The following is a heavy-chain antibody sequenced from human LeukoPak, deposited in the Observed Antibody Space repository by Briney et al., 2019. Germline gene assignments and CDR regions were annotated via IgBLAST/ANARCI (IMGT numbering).Heavy chain of an antibody. CDR1: GFTFSTYS. CDR3: ARDRQPGGYCSSTSCFNDAFHI. Sequence: GGSLRLSCAASGFTFSTYSMNWVRQAPGKGLEWVSYISISSSTIYYADSVKGRFTISRDNAKNSLYLQMNSLIAEDTAVYYCARDRQPGGYCSSTSCFNDAFHIWGQGTLVTVS. V-gene: IGHV3-48*01. CDR2: ISISSSTI. D-gene: IGHD2-2*01. J-gene: IGHJ3*02.